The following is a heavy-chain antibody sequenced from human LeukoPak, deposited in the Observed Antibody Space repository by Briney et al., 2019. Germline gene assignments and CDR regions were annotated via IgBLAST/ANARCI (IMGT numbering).Heavy chain of an antibody. J-gene: IGHJ2*01. CDR3: ARVSTNSRVAGYDPQWYFDL. V-gene: IGHV1-18*01. D-gene: IGHD2/OR15-2a*01. CDR2: ISAYNGNT. CDR1: GYTFINYG. Sequence: ASMKVSCKASGYTFINYGFTWVRQAPGQGLEGVGWISAYNGNTNYQQKFQGRVTMTTDTSTNTAYMELRSLRSDDTAVYYCARVSTNSRVAGYDPQWYFDLWGRGTLVTVSS.